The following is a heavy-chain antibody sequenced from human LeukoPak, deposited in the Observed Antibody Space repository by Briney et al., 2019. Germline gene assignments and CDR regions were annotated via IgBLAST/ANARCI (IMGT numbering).Heavy chain of an antibody. CDR2: ISHDGSHK. CDR3: VRDGSGSYPGWFDP. CDR1: GFTFSSYS. Sequence: PGGSLRLSCAASGFTFSSYSIHWVRQAPGKGLEWVAVISHDGSHKFYSDSVKGRFSISRDNSKNTLFVQMNSLRPDDTAVYFCVRDGSGSYPGWFDPWGQGTLVTVSS. D-gene: IGHD1-26*01. J-gene: IGHJ5*02. V-gene: IGHV3-30-3*01.